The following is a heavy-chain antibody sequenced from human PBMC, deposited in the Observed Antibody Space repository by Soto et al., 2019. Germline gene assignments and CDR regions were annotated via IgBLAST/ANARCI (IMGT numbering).Heavy chain of an antibody. J-gene: IGHJ2*01. V-gene: IGHV3-30-3*01. CDR3: ASPLWRNDCNWGYSDL. CDR1: GFTFSSYA. CDR2: ISYDGSNK. D-gene: IGHD2-21*02. Sequence: QVQLVESGGGVVQPGRSLRLSCAASGFTFSSYAMHWVRQAPGKGLEWVAVISYDGSNKYYADSVKGRFTISKDNSKNTLYLQMNGLRAEDTAVYYCASPLWRNDCNWGYSDLWGRGTLFTLSS.